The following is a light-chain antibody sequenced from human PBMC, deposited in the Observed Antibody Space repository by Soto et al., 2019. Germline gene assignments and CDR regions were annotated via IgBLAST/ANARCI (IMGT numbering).Light chain of an antibody. Sequence: QSVLTQPPSVSGAXXXXXXXSCTGSSSNIGAGYDVHWYQQLPGTAPKLLNYGNSNRPSGVPDRFSGSKSGTSASLAITGLQAEDEADYYCQSYDSSLSGSYVFGTGTKLTVL. CDR3: QSYDSSLSGSYV. J-gene: IGLJ1*01. CDR1: SSNIGAGYD. CDR2: GNS. V-gene: IGLV1-40*01.